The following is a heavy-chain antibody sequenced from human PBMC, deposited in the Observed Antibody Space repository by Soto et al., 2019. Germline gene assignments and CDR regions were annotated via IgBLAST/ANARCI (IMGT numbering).Heavy chain of an antibody. J-gene: IGHJ6*02. CDR2: INPSGGST. D-gene: IGHD6-19*01. V-gene: IGHV1-46*01. Sequence: GASVKVSCKASGYTFTSYYMHGVRQAPGQGLEWMGIINPSGGSTSYAQKFQGRVTMTRDTSTSTVYMELSSLRSEDTAVYYCARDRMAVAKRGGMDVWGQGTTVTVSS. CDR3: ARDRMAVAKRGGMDV. CDR1: GYTFTSYY.